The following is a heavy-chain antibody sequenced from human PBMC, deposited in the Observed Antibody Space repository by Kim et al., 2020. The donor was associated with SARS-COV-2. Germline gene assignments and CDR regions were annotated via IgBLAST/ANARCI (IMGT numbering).Heavy chain of an antibody. CDR1: GGSISGFY. V-gene: IGHV4-59*08. CDR2: IHDRGDT. Sequence: SETLSLTCTVSGGSISGFYWSWIRQSPGKGLEWIAYIHDRGDTNSNPSLKSRVTISLDTSKRQFSLNLHSVTAADTALYYCARHPRTAATGNYPFHLCGR. D-gene: IGHD4-4*01. CDR3: ARHPRTAATGNYPFHL. J-gene: IGHJ2*01.